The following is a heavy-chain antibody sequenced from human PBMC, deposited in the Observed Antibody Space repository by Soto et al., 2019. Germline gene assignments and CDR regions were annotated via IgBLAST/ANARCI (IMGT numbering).Heavy chain of an antibody. CDR1: GGSFSRYY. D-gene: IGHD3-3*01. CDR2: IYYSGSA. Sequence: SETLSLTCTVSGGSFSRYYWGWIRQPPGKGLAWIAYIYYSGSANYNPSLKSRVTISVDTSKNQFSLKLSSVTAADTAVYYCARVLFGRGNWFDPWGQGTLVTVS. J-gene: IGHJ5*02. V-gene: IGHV4-59*01. CDR3: ARVLFGRGNWFDP.